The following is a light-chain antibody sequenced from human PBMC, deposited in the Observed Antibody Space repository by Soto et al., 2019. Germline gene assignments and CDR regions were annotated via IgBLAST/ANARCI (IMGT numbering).Light chain of an antibody. CDR1: SSDVGGYNY. CDR3: TSYTSSRTLI. J-gene: IGLJ2*01. CDR2: EVN. Sequence: QSALTQPASVSGSPGQSITISCTGTSSDVGGYNYVSWYQQHPGKAPKLLIYEVNNRPSGVSNRFSGSKSGNTASLTISGLQPEDEADYYCTSYTSSRTLIFGGGTKLTVL. V-gene: IGLV2-14*01.